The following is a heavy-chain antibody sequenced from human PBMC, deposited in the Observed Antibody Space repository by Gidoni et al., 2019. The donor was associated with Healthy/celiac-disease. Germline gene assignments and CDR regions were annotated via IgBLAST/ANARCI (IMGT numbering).Heavy chain of an antibody. CDR1: GFTFSSYA. V-gene: IGHV3-30*04. CDR2: ISYDGSNK. D-gene: IGHD6-19*01. CDR3: AKAIAVAGGYYYGMDV. J-gene: IGHJ6*02. Sequence: QVQLVESGGVVVQPWRDLRLSCPAPGFTFSSYAMHWVLQAPGKGLELVAFISYDGSNKYYADSVKGRFTISRDNSKNTLYLQMNSLRAEDTAVYYCAKAIAVAGGYYYGMDVWGQGTTVTVSS.